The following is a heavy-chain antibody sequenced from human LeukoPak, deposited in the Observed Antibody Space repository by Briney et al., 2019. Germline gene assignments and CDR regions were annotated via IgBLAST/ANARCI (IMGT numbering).Heavy chain of an antibody. V-gene: IGHV3-21*01. J-gene: IGHJ4*02. CDR1: GFTFSSYN. CDR3: ARAGGGGLGYFDY. CDR2: ISSSSYI. D-gene: IGHD2-15*01. Sequence: GGSLRLSCAASGFTFSSYNMNWVRQAPGKGLEWVSSISSSSYIYYADSVKGRFTISRDNAKSSLYLQMNSLRAEDTAVYYCARAGGGGLGYFDYWGQGTLVTVSS.